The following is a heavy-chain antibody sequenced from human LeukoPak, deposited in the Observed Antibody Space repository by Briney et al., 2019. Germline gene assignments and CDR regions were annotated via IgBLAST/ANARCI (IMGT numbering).Heavy chain of an antibody. V-gene: IGHV4-34*01. CDR2: INHSGST. CDR1: GGSFSGYY. CDR3: ARDLYSSRTNDAFVI. D-gene: IGHD6-13*01. J-gene: IGHJ3*02. Sequence: PSETLSLTCAVYGGSFSGYYWSWIRQPPGKGLEWIGEINHSGSTNYNPSLKSRVTMSIDTSKIQFSLKLSSVTAADTAVYYCARDLYSSRTNDAFVIWGQGTMVTVSS.